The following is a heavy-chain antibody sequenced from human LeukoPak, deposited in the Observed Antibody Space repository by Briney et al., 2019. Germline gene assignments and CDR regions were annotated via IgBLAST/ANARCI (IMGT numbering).Heavy chain of an antibody. Sequence: GGSLRLSCAASGFTFTNAWMNWVRQAPGKGLEWVSYISSSSSTIYYADSVKGRFTISRDNAKNSLYLQMSNLRAEDTAVYFCARGGGLDVWGQGATVTVSS. CDR1: GFTFTNAW. CDR2: ISSSSSTI. J-gene: IGHJ6*02. D-gene: IGHD3-16*01. CDR3: ARGGGLDV. V-gene: IGHV3-48*04.